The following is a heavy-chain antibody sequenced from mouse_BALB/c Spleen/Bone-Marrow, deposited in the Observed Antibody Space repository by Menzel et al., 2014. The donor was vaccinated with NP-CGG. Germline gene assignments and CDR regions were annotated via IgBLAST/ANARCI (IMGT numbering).Heavy chain of an antibody. CDR1: GYPFSSYW. J-gene: IGHJ2*01. D-gene: IGHD2-10*02. Sequence: QVQLQQSGAELVRPGSSVKISCKASGYPFSSYWMSWVKRRPGQGLEWIGQIYPGDGGTNYNGKFKGNATLTADKSSSTAYVQLISLTSEDSAVYFCARKYGDYWGQGTTLTVSS. V-gene: IGHV1-80*01. CDR2: IYPGDGGT. CDR3: ARKYGDY.